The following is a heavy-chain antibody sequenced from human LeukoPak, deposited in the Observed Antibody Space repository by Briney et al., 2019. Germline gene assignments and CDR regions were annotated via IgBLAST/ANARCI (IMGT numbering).Heavy chain of an antibody. V-gene: IGHV4-59*01. D-gene: IGHD3-10*01. CDR2: IYYNGST. CDR1: GGSLGLYH. J-gene: IGHJ5*02. Sequence: SETLSLTCTVSGGSLGLYHWSWIREPPGKGGEWIGYIYYNGSTNYNPSLKRRLPMSLHKSKMQFSLIMTSMTAEDPAVYYCARDRAAGSDWLDPWGKGTLVTVSS. CDR3: ARDRAAGSDWLDP.